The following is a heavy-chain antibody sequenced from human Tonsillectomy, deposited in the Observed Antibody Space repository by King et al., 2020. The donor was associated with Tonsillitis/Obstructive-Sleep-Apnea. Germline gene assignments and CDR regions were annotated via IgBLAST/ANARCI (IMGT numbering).Heavy chain of an antibody. CDR3: ARESIAITGGFDY. V-gene: IGHV4-31*03. CDR1: GGSISSGRYY. D-gene: IGHD7-27*01. CDR2: IDYSGFT. Sequence: QLQESGPGLVKPSQTLSLTCTVSGGSISSGRYYWTWIRPHPEKGLEWIGYIDYSGFTYYNSSLKSRITMSIDTSRNQFSLKLSSVTAADTAVYYCARESIAITGGFDYWGQGTLVTVSS. J-gene: IGHJ4*02.